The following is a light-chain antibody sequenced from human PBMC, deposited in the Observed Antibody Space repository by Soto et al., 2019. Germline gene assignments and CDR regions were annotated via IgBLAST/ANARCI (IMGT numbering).Light chain of an antibody. V-gene: IGLV3-27*01. CDR3: YSAADTVV. Sequence: SYELTQPSSVSVSPGQTARITCSGDVLAKKYARWFQQKPGQAPVLVLYKDSERPSGIPERFSGSSSGTTVTLTISGAQVEDEADYYCYSAADTVVFGGGTKLTVL. CDR1: VLAKKY. J-gene: IGLJ2*01. CDR2: KDS.